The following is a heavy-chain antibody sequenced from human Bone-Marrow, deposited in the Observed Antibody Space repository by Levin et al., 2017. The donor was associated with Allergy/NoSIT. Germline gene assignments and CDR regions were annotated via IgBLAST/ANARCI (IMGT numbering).Heavy chain of an antibody. V-gene: IGHV3-21*01. CDR3: ARGDGCGGDCYYYYGMDV. Sequence: GESLKISCAASGFTFSSYDMNWVRQAPGKGLEWVSYISSSSGDIYYADSMKGRFTISRDNAKNSLHLQMNSLRAEDTAVYYCARGDGCGGDCYYYYGMDVWGQGTTVTVSS. CDR2: ISSSSGDI. D-gene: IGHD2-21*02. CDR1: GFTFSSYD. J-gene: IGHJ6*02.